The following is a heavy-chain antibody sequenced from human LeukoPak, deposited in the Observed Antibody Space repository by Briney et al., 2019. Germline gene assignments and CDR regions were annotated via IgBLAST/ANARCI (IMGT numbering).Heavy chain of an antibody. Sequence: GGSLRLSCAASGLTFSSYSMNWVRQAPGKGLEWVSFISSSSSYISYADSVKGRFTISRDNAKNSLYLQMNSLRAEDTAVYYCARGVAVAGSAQFDYWGQGTLVTVSS. V-gene: IGHV3-21*06. CDR2: ISSSSSYI. CDR1: GLTFSSYS. D-gene: IGHD6-19*01. CDR3: ARGVAVAGSAQFDY. J-gene: IGHJ4*02.